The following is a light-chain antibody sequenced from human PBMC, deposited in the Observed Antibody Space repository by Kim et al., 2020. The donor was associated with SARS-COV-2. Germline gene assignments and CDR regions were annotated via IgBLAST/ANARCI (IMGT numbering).Light chain of an antibody. CDR3: QAWDSSSFV. J-gene: IGLJ1*01. V-gene: IGLV3-1*01. Sequence: GSPGQTASITCSGDKLGDKNACWYQQRPGQPPTLLIYQSTRRPSGIPERFSGSTSGNTATLTISGTQAMDEADYYCQAWDSSSFVFGTGTKVTVL. CDR2: QST. CDR1: KLGDKN.